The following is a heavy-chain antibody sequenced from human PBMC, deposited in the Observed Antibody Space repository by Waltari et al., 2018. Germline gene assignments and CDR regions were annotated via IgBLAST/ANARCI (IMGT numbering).Heavy chain of an antibody. CDR3: VRGRRYFIDYYYYMDV. D-gene: IGHD1-20*01. CDR1: GGSFSGYY. Sequence: QVQLQQWGAGLLKPSETLSLTCAVYGGSFSGYYWSWIRQPPGKGLEWIGEINHSGSTNYNPSLKSRVTISVDTSKNQFSLKLSSVTAADTAVYYCVRGRRYFIDYYYYMDVWGKGTTVTVSS. J-gene: IGHJ6*03. V-gene: IGHV4-34*01. CDR2: INHSGST.